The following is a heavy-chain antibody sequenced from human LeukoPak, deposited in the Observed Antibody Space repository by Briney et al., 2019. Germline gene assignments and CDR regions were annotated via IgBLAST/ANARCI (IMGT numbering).Heavy chain of an antibody. J-gene: IGHJ6*03. V-gene: IGHV1-69*13. CDR1: GYTFTSYA. D-gene: IGHD1-14*01. CDR2: IIPIFGTA. CDR3: ASFTRNGYYYYYYMDV. Sequence: SVKVSCKASGYTFTSYAMHWVRQAPGQRLEWMGGIIPIFGTANYAQKFQGRVTITADESTSTAYMELSSLRSEDTAVYYCASFTRNGYYYYYYMDVWGKGTTVTISS.